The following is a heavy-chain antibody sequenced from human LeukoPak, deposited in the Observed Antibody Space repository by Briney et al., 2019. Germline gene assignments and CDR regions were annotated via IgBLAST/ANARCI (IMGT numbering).Heavy chain of an antibody. CDR1: GCTFSSYS. CDR2: IIPIRGRT. Sequence: GASVKVSCKASGCTFSSYSISWVRQAPGQGLEWMGRIIPIRGRTNYAQKFQVRVTMTADKSTIAASMELSSLGSEDTAVYYCARDEPHYYDSSGYYSIGDYWGQGTLVTVSS. V-gene: IGHV1-69*04. D-gene: IGHD3-22*01. J-gene: IGHJ4*02. CDR3: ARDEPHYYDSSGYYSIGDY.